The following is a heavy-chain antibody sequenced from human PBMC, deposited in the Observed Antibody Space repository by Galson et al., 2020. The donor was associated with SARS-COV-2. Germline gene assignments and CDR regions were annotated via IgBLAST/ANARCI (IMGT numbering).Heavy chain of an antibody. Sequence: ASETLSLTCAVSGGSISSSNWWSWVRQPPGKGLEWIGEIYHSGSTNYNPSLKSRVTISVDKSKNQFSLKLSSVTAADTAVYYCASAKGGYYGSGRFFDYWGQGTLVTVSS. D-gene: IGHD3-10*01. CDR1: GGSISSSNW. CDR2: IYHSGST. CDR3: ASAKGGYYGSGRFFDY. J-gene: IGHJ4*02. V-gene: IGHV4-4*02.